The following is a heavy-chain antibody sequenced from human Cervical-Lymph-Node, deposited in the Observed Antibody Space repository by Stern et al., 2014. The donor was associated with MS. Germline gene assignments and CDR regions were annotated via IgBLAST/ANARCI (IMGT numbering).Heavy chain of an antibody. D-gene: IGHD6-6*01. Sequence: EVQLVQSGGGLVQPGGSLRLSCAASGFSFDSYWMSWVRQAPGKGLEWVAYIGKDAGDKTYVDSVKGRFTVSRDNANNSLYLQLDSLRVDDTAVYYCARLEYTSWSRGFDSWGQGTLVTVSS. CDR2: IGKDAGDK. V-gene: IGHV3-7*01. CDR3: ARLEYTSWSRGFDS. J-gene: IGHJ4*02. CDR1: GFSFDSYW.